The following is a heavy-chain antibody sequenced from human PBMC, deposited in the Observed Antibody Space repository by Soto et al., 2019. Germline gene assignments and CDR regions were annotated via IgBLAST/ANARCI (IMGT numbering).Heavy chain of an antibody. CDR3: AKARDQQWVRLPFDY. D-gene: IGHD6-19*01. CDR2: FSATSENT. Sequence: ESVGGLVQPGGSLRLSCVGSGFFFSSYTMTWVRQAPGKGLAWVSSFSATSENTYYADSVRGRFTISRDNSKNTLFLQMNSLTAEDTAMYYCAKARDQQWVRLPFDYWGQGILVIVSS. CDR1: GFFFSSYT. J-gene: IGHJ4*02. V-gene: IGHV3-23*01.